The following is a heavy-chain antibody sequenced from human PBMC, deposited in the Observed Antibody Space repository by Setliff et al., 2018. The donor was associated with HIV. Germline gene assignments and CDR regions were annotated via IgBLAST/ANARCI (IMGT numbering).Heavy chain of an antibody. CDR1: GFTFSSYA. Sequence: LRLSCVASGFTFSSYAMNWVRQVPGKGLEWVSVISYDGKKTSYADSVKGRFTISRDNSKNTLYLQLNSLRPEDTALYYCTSDPPASGWTLAYWGQGALVTVSS. CDR2: ISYDGKKT. V-gene: IGHV3-30*01. D-gene: IGHD6-19*01. J-gene: IGHJ4*02. CDR3: TSDPPASGWTLAY.